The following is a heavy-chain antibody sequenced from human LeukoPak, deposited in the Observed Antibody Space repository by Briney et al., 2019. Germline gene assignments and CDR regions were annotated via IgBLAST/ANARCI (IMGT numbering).Heavy chain of an antibody. J-gene: IGHJ4*02. CDR2: ISYDGSNK. D-gene: IGHD6-19*01. CDR3: AKDRGAGLDY. Sequence: GRSLRLSCAASGFTFSSYGMHWVRQAPGKGLEWVAVISYDGSNKYYADSMKGRFTISRDNSKNTLYLQMNSLRAEDTAVYYCAKDRGAGLDYWGQGTLVTVSS. V-gene: IGHV3-30*18. CDR1: GFTFSSYG.